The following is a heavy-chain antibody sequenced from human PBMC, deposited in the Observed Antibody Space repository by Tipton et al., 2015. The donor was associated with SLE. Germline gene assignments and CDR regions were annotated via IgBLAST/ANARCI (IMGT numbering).Heavy chain of an antibody. V-gene: IGHV4-39*07. Sequence: TLSLTCTVSGGSISSSSYYWGWIRQPPGKGLEWIGSIYYSGSTNYNPSLKSRVTISVDTSKNQFSLKLSSVTAADTAVYYCARWLVVAEGPYYYYYGMDVWGQDKTVTVSS. CDR1: GGSISSSSYY. CDR3: ARWLVVAEGPYYYYYGMDV. D-gene: IGHD6-19*01. J-gene: IGHJ6*02. CDR2: IYYSGST.